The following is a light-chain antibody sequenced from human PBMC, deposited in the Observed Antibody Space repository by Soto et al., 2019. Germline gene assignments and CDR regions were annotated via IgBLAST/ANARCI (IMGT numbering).Light chain of an antibody. CDR3: QSYDNSLSGAWV. CDR1: RSNLGAGYD. Sequence: QSVLTQPPSVSGAPGQGITISCTGTRSNLGAGYDVHWYQQLPGAAPKLLIYANNKRPSGVLDRFSGSKSGTSASLAITGLQAEDEADYYCQSYDNSLSGAWVFGGGTQLTFL. V-gene: IGLV1-40*01. CDR2: ANN. J-gene: IGLJ3*02.